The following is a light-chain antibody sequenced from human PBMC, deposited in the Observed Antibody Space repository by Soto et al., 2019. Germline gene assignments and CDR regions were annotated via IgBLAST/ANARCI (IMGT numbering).Light chain of an antibody. CDR2: GAS. CDR3: QQYNNGPPST. V-gene: IGKV3-15*01. Sequence: EIVMTQSPATLSVSPGERATLSFSASQSVSNNLAWYQQKPVQAPRLLIYGASPRSTGIPARFIVSGSRTECTLTVSGLESEDFAVYYCQQYNNGPPSTFGQGTELEI. CDR1: QSVSNN. J-gene: IGKJ2*01.